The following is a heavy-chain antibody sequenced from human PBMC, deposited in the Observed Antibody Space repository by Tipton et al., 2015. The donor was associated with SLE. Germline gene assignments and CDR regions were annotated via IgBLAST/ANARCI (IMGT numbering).Heavy chain of an antibody. CDR1: GFTFSSQW. V-gene: IGHV3-7*01. D-gene: IGHD2/OR15-2a*01. Sequence: GSLRLSCVASGFTFSSQWMSWVRQAPGKGLEWVANIKKDGSEKLYVDSVTGRFTISRDNARDSLYLQMNRLSAEDTAVYYCARVDCSGSTFYRGFDYWGQGTLVTVTS. J-gene: IGHJ4*02. CDR2: IKKDGSEK. CDR3: ARVDCSGSTFYRGFDY.